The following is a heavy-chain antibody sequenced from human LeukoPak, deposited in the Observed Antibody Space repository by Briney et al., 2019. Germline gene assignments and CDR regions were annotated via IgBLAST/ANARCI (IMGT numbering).Heavy chain of an antibody. CDR3: ARRAYSGSYFYFDY. CDR2: INSDGSSI. D-gene: IGHD1-26*01. CDR1: GLTISSYW. V-gene: IGHV3-74*01. Sequence: GGSLRLSWAASGLTISSYWMHWVRQAPGKGLVWVSRINSDGSSISYADAVKGRFTISRDNAKNTLYLQMNSLRAEDTAVYYCARRAYSGSYFYFDYWGQGTLVTVSS. J-gene: IGHJ4*02.